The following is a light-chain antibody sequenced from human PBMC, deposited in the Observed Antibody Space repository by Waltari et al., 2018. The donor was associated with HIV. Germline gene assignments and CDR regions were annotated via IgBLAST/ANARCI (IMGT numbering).Light chain of an antibody. V-gene: IGKV1-9*01. Sequence: DVQLTQSPSFLPASVGDAVTIPCRASQGISNYFAWYQQKPGNAPKLLIFAASTLQTGVPSRFSGSGFGTEFTLTISSLHPEDFATYSCQQLDTYPRTFGQGTKVEIK. CDR3: QQLDTYPRT. J-gene: IGKJ1*01. CDR2: AAS. CDR1: QGISNY.